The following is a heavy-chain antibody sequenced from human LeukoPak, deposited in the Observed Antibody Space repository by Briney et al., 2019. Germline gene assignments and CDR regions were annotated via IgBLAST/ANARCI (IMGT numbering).Heavy chain of an antibody. J-gene: IGHJ6*02. Sequence: PSETLSLICTVSGGSISNYYWSWIRQPPGKGLEWVSYISSSSSDIDYADSVKGRFTISRDNAKNSLFLQMNSLRAEDTAVYYCARGHHGMEVWGRGTTVTVSS. CDR1: GGSISNYY. CDR3: ARGHHGMEV. V-gene: IGHV3-11*05. CDR2: ISSSSSDI.